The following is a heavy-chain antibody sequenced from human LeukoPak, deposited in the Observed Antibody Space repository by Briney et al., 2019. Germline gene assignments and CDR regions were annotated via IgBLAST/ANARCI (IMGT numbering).Heavy chain of an antibody. D-gene: IGHD3-10*01. CDR1: GFTFTSYA. CDR2: ISGSGGNT. CDR3: TTEAILLWFGESADYFDY. Sequence: GGSLRLSCAASGFTFTSYAMSWVRQAPGKGLEWVSTISGSGGNTYYADSLKGRFTISRDNSKNTLYLQMNSLKTEDTAVYYCTTEAILLWFGESADYFDYWGQGTLVTVSS. V-gene: IGHV3-23*01. J-gene: IGHJ4*02.